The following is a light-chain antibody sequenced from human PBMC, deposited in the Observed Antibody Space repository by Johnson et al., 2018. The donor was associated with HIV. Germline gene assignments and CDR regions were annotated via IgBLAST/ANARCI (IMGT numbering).Light chain of an antibody. CDR1: SSNIGNMY. CDR3: GTWDSTFYV. CDR2: DNN. J-gene: IGLJ1*01. Sequence: QSVLTQPPSVSAAPGQKVTISCSGSSSNIGNMYVSWYQQLPGTAPKLLIYDNNKRPSGIPDRFSGSKSGTSATLGITALQTGDEADYYCGTWDSTFYVFGTGTKVTVL. V-gene: IGLV1-51*01.